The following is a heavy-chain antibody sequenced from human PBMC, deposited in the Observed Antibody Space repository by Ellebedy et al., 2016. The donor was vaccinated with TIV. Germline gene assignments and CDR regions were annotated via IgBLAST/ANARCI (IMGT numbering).Heavy chain of an antibody. V-gene: IGHV3-23*01. Sequence: GGSLRLSXAASGFTFSSYAMNWVRQAPGKGLEWVSAISGSGGSTYYADSVKGRFTVSRDNAKNSLYLQMNSLRAEDTAVYYCARHLDGSTLDYWGQGTLVTVSS. J-gene: IGHJ4*02. D-gene: IGHD2-2*01. CDR3: ARHLDGSTLDY. CDR1: GFTFSSYA. CDR2: ISGSGGST.